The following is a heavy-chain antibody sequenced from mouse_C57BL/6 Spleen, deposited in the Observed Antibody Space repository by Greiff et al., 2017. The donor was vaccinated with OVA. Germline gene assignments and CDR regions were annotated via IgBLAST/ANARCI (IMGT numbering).Heavy chain of an antibody. CDR1: GYTFTSYW. CDR2: IDPSDSET. D-gene: IGHD3-2*02. J-gene: IGHJ3*01. Sequence: VQLQQPGAELVRPGSSVKLSCKASGYTFTSYWMHWVKQRPIQGLEWIGNIDPSDSETHYNQKFKDKATLTVDKSSSTAYMQLSSLTSEDSAVYYCARSDSSGYAAWFAYWGQGTLVTVSA. CDR3: ARSDSSGYAAWFAY. V-gene: IGHV1-52*01.